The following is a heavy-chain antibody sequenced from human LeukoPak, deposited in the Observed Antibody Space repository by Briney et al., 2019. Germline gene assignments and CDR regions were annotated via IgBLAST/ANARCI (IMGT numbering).Heavy chain of an antibody. V-gene: IGHV3-43*02. D-gene: IGHD6-19*01. CDR3: ARESETSGWYDY. Sequence: GGSLRLSCAAPGFIFDNYAIHWVRQAPGKGLEWVSLISGDGGSTFYADSVRGRFTTSRDNTRKSLSLQMSSLRSEDTALYYCARESETSGWYDYWGQGTLVTVSS. CDR2: ISGDGGST. CDR1: GFIFDNYA. J-gene: IGHJ4*02.